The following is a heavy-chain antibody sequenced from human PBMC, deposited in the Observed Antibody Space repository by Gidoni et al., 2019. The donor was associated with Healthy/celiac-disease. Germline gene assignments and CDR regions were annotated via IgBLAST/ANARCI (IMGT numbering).Heavy chain of an antibody. Sequence: QVQLQQWGAGLLKPSETLSLTCAVYGGSFSGYYWSWIRQPPGKGLEWIGEINHSGSTNYNPSLKSRVTISVDTSKNQFSLKQFSVTAADTAVYYCARVGGMGTAAGFDYWGQGTLVTVSS. D-gene: IGHD6-13*01. CDR1: GGSFSGYY. J-gene: IGHJ4*02. CDR3: ARVGGMGTAAGFDY. CDR2: INHSGST. V-gene: IGHV4-34*01.